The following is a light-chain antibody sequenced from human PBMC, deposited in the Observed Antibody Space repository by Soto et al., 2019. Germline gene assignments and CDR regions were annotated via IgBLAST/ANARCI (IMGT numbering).Light chain of an antibody. J-gene: IGLJ1*01. CDR1: SNDVGHSSF. V-gene: IGLV2-8*01. CDR2: EVS. Sequence: QSALTQPPSASGSPGQSVTISCTGNSNDVGHSSFISWYQQHPGKAPKLIIYEVSKRPSGVPDRFSGSKSGNTASLSVAGLHDEDEADYFCNAQADNGKHVFGTGTKLTVL. CDR3: NAQADNGKHV.